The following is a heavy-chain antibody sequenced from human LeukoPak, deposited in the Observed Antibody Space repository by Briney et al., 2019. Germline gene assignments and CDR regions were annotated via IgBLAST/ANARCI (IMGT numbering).Heavy chain of an antibody. V-gene: IGHV4-59*08. Sequence: PSETLPLTCNVSGDSITSDYWSWIRQSPGRGLEWIGYINYGGNSHYNPSLNSRVTISVNRSNKQVSLKMRSMTAADTAVYYCARLDCISNTCYNYWAPGALVTVSS. CDR2: INYGGNS. CDR3: ARLDCISNTCYNY. D-gene: IGHD3-10*01. J-gene: IGHJ4*02. CDR1: GDSITSDY.